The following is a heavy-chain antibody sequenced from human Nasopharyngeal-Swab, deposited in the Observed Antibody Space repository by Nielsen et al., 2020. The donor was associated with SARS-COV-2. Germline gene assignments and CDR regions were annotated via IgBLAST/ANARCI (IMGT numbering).Heavy chain of an antibody. CDR1: GYTFSRYY. CDR2: INPSGDGT. J-gene: IGHJ4*02. V-gene: IGHV1-46*01. Sequence: ASVKVSCKASGYTFSRYYMHWVRQAPGQGLEWMGIINPSGDGTTYAQNFQGRVTMTRDTSTSTVYMELSSLRFDDTAVYYCARLMGTSSSSPFDYWGQGTLVTVPS. CDR3: ARLMGTSSSSPFDY. D-gene: IGHD6-6*01.